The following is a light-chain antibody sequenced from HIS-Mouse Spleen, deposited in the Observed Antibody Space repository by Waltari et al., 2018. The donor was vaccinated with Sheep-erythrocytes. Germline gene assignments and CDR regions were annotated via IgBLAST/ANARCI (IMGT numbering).Light chain of an antibody. CDR3: CSYAGSYNYV. CDR1: SRDVGGYNY. J-gene: IGLJ1*01. CDR2: DVS. Sequence: QSALTQPRSVSGSPGQSVTISCTGTSRDVGGYNYFSWYQQHPGKAPKLMIYDVSKRPSGVPDRFSGSKSGNTASLTISGLQAEDEADYYCCSYAGSYNYVFGTGTKVTVL. V-gene: IGLV2-11*01.